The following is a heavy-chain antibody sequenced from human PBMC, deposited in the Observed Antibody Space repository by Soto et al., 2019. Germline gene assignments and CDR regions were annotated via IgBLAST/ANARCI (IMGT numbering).Heavy chain of an antibody. J-gene: IGHJ6*02. CDR3: ERGRGWMGYYYYGMDV. D-gene: IGHD5-12*01. CDR1: GGSFSGYY. Sequence: SETLSLTCAVYGGSFSGYYWSWIRQPPGKGLEWIGEINHSGSTNYSPSLKSRVTISVDTSKNQFSLKLSSVTAADTAVYYCERGRGWMGYYYYGMDVWGQGTTVTVSS. CDR2: INHSGST. V-gene: IGHV4-34*01.